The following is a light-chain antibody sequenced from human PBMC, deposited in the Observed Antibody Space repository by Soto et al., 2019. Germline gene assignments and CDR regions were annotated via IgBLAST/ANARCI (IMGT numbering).Light chain of an antibody. CDR2: GAS. CDR3: RQYGSSPSYT. V-gene: IGKV3-20*01. Sequence: EIVLTQSPGTLSVSPGERATLSCRASQSVSSSSYLAWYQQKPGQAPRLLIYGASSRATGIPDRFSGSGSATDFTLTISRLEPEDFAVYYCRQYGSSPSYTFGQGTKLEIK. CDR1: QSVSSSSY. J-gene: IGKJ2*01.